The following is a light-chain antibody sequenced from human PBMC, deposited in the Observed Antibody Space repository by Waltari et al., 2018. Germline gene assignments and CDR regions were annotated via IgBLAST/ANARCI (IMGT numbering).Light chain of an antibody. J-gene: IGKJ1*01. V-gene: IGKV3-20*01. Sequence: EIVLTQAPATASWSPGEIVTLSCRASQSVGSSSLAWYPQKPGQAPTLVIYRASRRATGIPDRFSGSGSGTDFSLTISRLEPEDFAVYYCQQHGTLPATFGQGTKVEVK. CDR2: RAS. CDR3: QQHGTLPAT. CDR1: QSVGSSS.